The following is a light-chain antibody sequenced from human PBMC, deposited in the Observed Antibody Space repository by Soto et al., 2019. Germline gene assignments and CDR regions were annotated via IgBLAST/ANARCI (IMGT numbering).Light chain of an antibody. V-gene: IGKV3-11*01. Sequence: EIVLTQSPATLSLSPGERATLSCRASQSVSSYLAWYQQKPGPAPRLLIDDVSNRATGIPARFSGSGSGTDFTLTISSLEPEDFAVYYCQQRSSWPVTFGGGTKVEVK. J-gene: IGKJ4*01. CDR2: DVS. CDR1: QSVSSY. CDR3: QQRSSWPVT.